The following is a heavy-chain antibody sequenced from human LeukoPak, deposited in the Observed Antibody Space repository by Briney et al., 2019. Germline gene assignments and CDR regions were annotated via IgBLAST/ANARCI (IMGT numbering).Heavy chain of an antibody. V-gene: IGHV1-46*03. CDR1: GYTFTSYD. CDR2: INPSGGST. Sequence: GASVKVSCKASGYTFTSYDINWVRQAPGQGLEWMGIINPSGGSTSYAQKFQGRVTMTRDTSTSPVYMELSSLRSEDTAVYYCARESDYDSSGYPTVPFDYWGQGTLVTVSS. J-gene: IGHJ4*02. D-gene: IGHD3-22*01. CDR3: ARESDYDSSGYPTVPFDY.